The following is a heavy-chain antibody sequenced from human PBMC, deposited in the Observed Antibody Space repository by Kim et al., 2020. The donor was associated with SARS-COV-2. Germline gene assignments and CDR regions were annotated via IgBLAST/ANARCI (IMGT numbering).Heavy chain of an antibody. V-gene: IGHV4-39*07. Sequence: SETLSLTCTVSGGSISTSSYYWGWIRQPPGKGLEWIGIIYYTGTTYYSPSLKSRVTISLDTSKNQFSLKLSSVTAADTAVYYCARAKTYYYDNSGYYYFDYWGQGTQVTVSS. CDR3: ARAKTYYYDNSGYYYFDY. J-gene: IGHJ4*02. CDR2: IYYTGTT. D-gene: IGHD3-22*01. CDR1: GGSISTSSYY.